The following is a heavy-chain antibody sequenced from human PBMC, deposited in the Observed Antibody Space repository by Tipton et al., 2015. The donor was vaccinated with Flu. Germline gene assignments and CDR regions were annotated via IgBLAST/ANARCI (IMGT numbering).Heavy chain of an antibody. CDR2: IYYSGST. V-gene: IGHV4-59*01. D-gene: IGHD3-3*01. CDR3: AREGVGYYDFWSGYSNYGMDV. Sequence: LRLSCTVSGGSISSYYWSWIRQPPGKGLEWIGYIYYSGSTNYNPSPKSRVTISVDTSKNQFSLKLSSVTAADTAVYYCAREGVGYYDFWSGYSNYGMDVWGQGTTVTVSS. CDR1: GGSISSYY. J-gene: IGHJ6*02.